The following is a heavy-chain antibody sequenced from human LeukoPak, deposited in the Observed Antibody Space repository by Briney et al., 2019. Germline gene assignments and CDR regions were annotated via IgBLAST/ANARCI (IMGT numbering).Heavy chain of an antibody. J-gene: IGHJ6*02. CDR1: GYTFTTYG. CDR3: ARDRSRWEVSGSMDV. Sequence: ASVKVSCKASGYTFTTYGLSWVRQAPGQGLEWMGWISSYIGRTDYAQKFQGRLIMTTDTSTNIAYMELRSLTSDDTAVYFCARDRSRWEVSGSMDVWGQGTTVTVSS. D-gene: IGHD1-26*01. V-gene: IGHV1-18*01. CDR2: ISSYIGRT.